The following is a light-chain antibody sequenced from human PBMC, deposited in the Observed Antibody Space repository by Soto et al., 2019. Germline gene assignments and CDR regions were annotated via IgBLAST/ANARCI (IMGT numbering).Light chain of an antibody. Sequence: IVMTQFPLSLPVTPGEPASISCRSSQSLLHSTGSNYLDWYLQKPGQSPQLLISLGSDRASGVPDRFSGSGSGTVFTLKISKVEAEDVGVYYCMQALQIPPTFGLGTRLEIK. CDR3: MQALQIPPT. J-gene: IGKJ5*01. CDR1: QSLLHSTGSNY. V-gene: IGKV2-28*01. CDR2: LGS.